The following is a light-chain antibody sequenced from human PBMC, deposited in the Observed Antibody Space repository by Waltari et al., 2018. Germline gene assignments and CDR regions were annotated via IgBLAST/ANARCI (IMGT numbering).Light chain of an antibody. Sequence: QSVLTQPPSVSAAPGQKVTISCSGSTSNIGNNYVSWYQQVPGAAPKVFIYDAEKRPSGSPDRFSGSKSGTSASLGITGLQTGDEAAYYCGTWDNNLSALVFGGGTKLTVL. CDR3: GTWDNNLSALV. CDR2: DAE. CDR1: TSNIGNNY. V-gene: IGLV1-51*02. J-gene: IGLJ2*01.